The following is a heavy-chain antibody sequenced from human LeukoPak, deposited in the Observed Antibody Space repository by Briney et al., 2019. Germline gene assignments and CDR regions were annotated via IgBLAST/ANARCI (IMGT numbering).Heavy chain of an antibody. CDR1: GGSFSGYY. Sequence: SETLSLTCAVYGGSFSGYYWSWIRQPPGKGLEWIGEINHSGSTNYNPSLKCRVTISVDTSKNQFSLKLSSVTAADTAVYYCARGFEVPAAISYYYMDVWGKGTTVTVSS. D-gene: IGHD2-2*01. CDR2: INHSGST. J-gene: IGHJ6*03. CDR3: ARGFEVPAAISYYYMDV. V-gene: IGHV4-34*01.